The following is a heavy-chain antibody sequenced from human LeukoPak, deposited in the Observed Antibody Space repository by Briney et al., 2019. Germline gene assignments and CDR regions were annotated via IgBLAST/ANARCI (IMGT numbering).Heavy chain of an antibody. D-gene: IGHD4/OR15-4a*01. CDR2: ISAYNGNT. CDR1: GYTFTGYY. Sequence: ASVKVSCKASGYTFTGYYIHWVRQAPGQGLEWMGWISAYNGNTNYAQKLQGRVTMTTDTSTSTAYMELRSLRSDDTAVYYCARDVGLYGYYYYMDVWGKGTTVTVSS. V-gene: IGHV1-18*04. J-gene: IGHJ6*03. CDR3: ARDVGLYGYYYYMDV.